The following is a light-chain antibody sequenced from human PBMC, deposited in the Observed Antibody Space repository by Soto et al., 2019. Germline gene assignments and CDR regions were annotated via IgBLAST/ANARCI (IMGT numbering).Light chain of an antibody. Sequence: DIVMTQSPLSLPVTPGEPASISCRSSQSLLHSNGFNYLDWYLQKPGQSPQLLICLGSNRASGVNDKFSGSGSGTDFTLKISRVEAEDVGVYYCMQALQTPLTFGGGTKVEIK. CDR3: MQALQTPLT. CDR2: LGS. CDR1: QSLLHSNGFNY. J-gene: IGKJ4*01. V-gene: IGKV2-28*01.